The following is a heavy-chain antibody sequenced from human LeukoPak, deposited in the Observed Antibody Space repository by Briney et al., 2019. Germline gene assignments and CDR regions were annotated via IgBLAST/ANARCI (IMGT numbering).Heavy chain of an antibody. Sequence: PSETLSLTCSVSGGSISSSSYYWGWIRQPPGKGLEWIGSIYYSGSIYYNPSLKSQVTISVDTSKNQFSLKLSSVTAADTAVYYCARQPVIAAAGTIRPTVVDWGQGTLVTVSS. J-gene: IGHJ4*02. CDR1: GGSISSSSYY. CDR2: IYYSGSI. V-gene: IGHV4-39*01. CDR3: ARQPVIAAAGTIRPTVVD. D-gene: IGHD6-13*01.